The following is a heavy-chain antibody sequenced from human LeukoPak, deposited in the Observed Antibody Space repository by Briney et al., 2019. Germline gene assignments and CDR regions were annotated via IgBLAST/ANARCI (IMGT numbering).Heavy chain of an antibody. D-gene: IGHD2-15*01. CDR3: ARDPGYCSGGSCYSRHAFDI. V-gene: IGHV1-2*04. J-gene: IGHJ3*02. CDR1: GYTFTNYD. Sequence: ASVKVSCKASGYTFTNYDIHWVRQAPGQGLEWMGWINPNSGGTNYAQKFQGWVTMTRDTSISTAYMELSRLRSDDTAVYYCARDPGYCSGGSCYSRHAFDIWGQGTMVTVSS. CDR2: INPNSGGT.